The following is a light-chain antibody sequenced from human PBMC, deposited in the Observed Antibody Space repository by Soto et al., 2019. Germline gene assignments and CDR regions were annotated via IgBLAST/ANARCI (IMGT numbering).Light chain of an antibody. V-gene: IGKV1-27*01. CDR3: QRYISAPFT. J-gene: IGKJ3*01. CDR1: QGISNY. Sequence: DIQMTQSPSSLSASVGDRVTITCRATQGISNYLAWYQQKPGKVPKLLIYAASTLQSGVPSRFTGSGSGTDFTLTISSLQPEDVATYYCQRYISAPFTFGPGTNVDIK. CDR2: AAS.